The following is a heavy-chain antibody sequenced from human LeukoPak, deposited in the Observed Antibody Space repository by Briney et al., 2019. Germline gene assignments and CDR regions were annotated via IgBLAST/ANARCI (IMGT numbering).Heavy chain of an antibody. CDR1: GYTFTSYD. Sequence: GASVKVSCKASGYTFTSYDINWVRQATGQGLEWMGWMNPNSGNTGYAQKFQGRVTITRNTSISTAYMELSSLRSEDTAVYYCARVRRAVVVPAAKTYYFDYWGQGTLVTVSS. J-gene: IGHJ4*02. V-gene: IGHV1-8*03. CDR3: ARVRRAVVVPAAKTYYFDY. D-gene: IGHD2-2*01. CDR2: MNPNSGNT.